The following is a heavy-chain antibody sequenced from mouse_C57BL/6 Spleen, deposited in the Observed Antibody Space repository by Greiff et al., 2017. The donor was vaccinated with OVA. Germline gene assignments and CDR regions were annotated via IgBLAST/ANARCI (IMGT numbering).Heavy chain of an antibody. D-gene: IGHD1-1*01. V-gene: IGHV1-82*01. CDR2: IYPGDGDT. Sequence: VKLQESGPELVKPGASVKISCKASGYAFSSSWMNWVKQRPGKGLEWIGRIYPGDGDTNYNGKFKGKATLTADKSSSTAYMQLSSLTSDDSAVYFCAHYYGSSYGYFDVWGTGTTVTVSS. CDR3: AHYYGSSYGYFDV. CDR1: GYAFSSSW. J-gene: IGHJ1*03.